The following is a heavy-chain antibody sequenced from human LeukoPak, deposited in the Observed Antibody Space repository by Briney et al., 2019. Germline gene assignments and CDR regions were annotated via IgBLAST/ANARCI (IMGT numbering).Heavy chain of an antibody. D-gene: IGHD2-15*01. CDR3: ARSVVVVAATQYYFDY. V-gene: IGHV1-69*13. CDR1: GGTFSSYA. Sequence: ASVKVSCKASGGTFSSYAISWVRQAPGQGLEWMGGIIPIFGTANYAQKFQGRVTITAAESTSTAYMELSSLRSEDTAVYYCARSVVVVAATQYYFDYWGQGTLVTVSS. CDR2: IIPIFGTA. J-gene: IGHJ4*02.